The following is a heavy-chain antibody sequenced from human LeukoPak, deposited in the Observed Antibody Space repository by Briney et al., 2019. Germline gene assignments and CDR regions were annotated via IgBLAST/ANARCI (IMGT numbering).Heavy chain of an antibody. D-gene: IGHD2-2*01. V-gene: IGHV1-69*04. CDR1: GGTFSGYA. CDR3: ASAVKYCSSTSCKLGYYGMDV. CDR2: IIPILGIA. Sequence: SVKVSCKASGGTFSGYAISWVRQAPGQGLEWMGRIIPILGIANYAQKFQGRVTITADKSTSTAYMELSSLRSEDTAVYYCASAVKYCSSTSCKLGYYGMDVWGQGTTVTVSS. J-gene: IGHJ6*02.